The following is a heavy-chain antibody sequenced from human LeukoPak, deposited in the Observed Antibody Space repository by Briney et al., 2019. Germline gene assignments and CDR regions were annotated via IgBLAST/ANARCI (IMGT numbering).Heavy chain of an antibody. CDR2: ITGSGGTT. Sequence: GGSLRLSCAASGFTFSSYGMSWVHQAPGKGPEWVSAITGSGGTTYYADSVKGRSTISRDNSKNTLYLQVNSLRAEDTAVYYCATMNGYFQYWGQGTLVTVSS. CDR1: GFTFSSYG. D-gene: IGHD3-22*01. CDR3: ATMNGYFQY. J-gene: IGHJ1*01. V-gene: IGHV3-23*01.